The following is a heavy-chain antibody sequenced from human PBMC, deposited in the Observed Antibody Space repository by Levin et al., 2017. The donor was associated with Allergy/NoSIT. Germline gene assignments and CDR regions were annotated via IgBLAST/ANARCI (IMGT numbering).Heavy chain of an antibody. CDR3: DRGYYDMSTYTASI. J-gene: IGHJ4*02. CDR2: INSDESRT. CDR1: GFTFSSYW. D-gene: IGHD3-22*01. V-gene: IGHV3-74*01. Sequence: GGSLRLSCAASGFTFSSYWMHWVRQAPGKGLMWVSRINSDESRTNYADSVKGRFTISRDNAKNTLYLQMNSLRAEDTAVYYCDRGYYDMSTYTASIWGEGTLVTVSS.